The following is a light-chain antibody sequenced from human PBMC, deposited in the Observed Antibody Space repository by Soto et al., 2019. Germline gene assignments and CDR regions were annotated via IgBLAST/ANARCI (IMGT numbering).Light chain of an antibody. J-gene: IGLJ2*01. CDR3: LLSYNAARV. CDR1: TGAVTSNHH. CDR2: DTS. V-gene: IGLV7-46*01. Sequence: QAVVTQEPSLTVSPGGTVTLTCGSSTGAVTSNHHPYWFQQKAGQAPRTLIYDTSNTHSRTPARFSGSLLGDKAALTLSGAQPEDESQYYCLLSYNAARVFGGGTKLTVL.